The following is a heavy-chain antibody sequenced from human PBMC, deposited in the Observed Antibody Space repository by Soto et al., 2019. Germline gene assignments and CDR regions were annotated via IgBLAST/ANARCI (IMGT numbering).Heavy chain of an antibody. V-gene: IGHV3-73*01. J-gene: IGHJ6*02. CDR2: IRSKANSYAT. CDR3: ARAGLRADWYGMDV. Sequence: GGSLRLSCAASGFTFSGSAMHWVRQASGKGLEWVGRIRSKANSYATAYAASVKGRFTISRDDSKNTAYLQMNSLKTEDTAVYYCARAGLRADWYGMDVWGQGTAVTVSS. D-gene: IGHD4-17*01. CDR1: GFTFSGSA.